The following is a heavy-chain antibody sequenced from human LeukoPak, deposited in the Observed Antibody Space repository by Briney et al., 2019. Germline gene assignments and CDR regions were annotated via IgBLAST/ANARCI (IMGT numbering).Heavy chain of an antibody. CDR3: AKDPLVVVPAAAQFDY. CDR2: ISGSGGST. J-gene: IGHJ4*02. V-gene: IGHV3-23*01. Sequence: GGSLRLSCAASGFTFSSYAMSWVRQAPGKGLEWVSAISGSGGSTYYADSVKGRFTISRDNSKNTLYLQMNSLRAEDTAVYYCAKDPLVVVPAAAQFDYWGQGTLVTASS. CDR1: GFTFSSYA. D-gene: IGHD2-2*01.